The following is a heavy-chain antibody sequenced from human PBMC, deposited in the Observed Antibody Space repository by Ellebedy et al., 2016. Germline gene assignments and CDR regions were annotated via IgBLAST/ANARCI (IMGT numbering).Heavy chain of an antibody. V-gene: IGHV1-69*13. CDR3: ARADYSNARRAFDI. CDR1: GVTFSSYA. Sequence: SVKVSCXASGVTFSSYAISWVRQAPGQGLEWMGGIIPIFGTANYAQKFQGRVTITADESTSTAYMELSSLRSEDTAVYYCARADYSNARRAFDIWGQGTMVTVSS. D-gene: IGHD4-11*01. J-gene: IGHJ3*02. CDR2: IIPIFGTA.